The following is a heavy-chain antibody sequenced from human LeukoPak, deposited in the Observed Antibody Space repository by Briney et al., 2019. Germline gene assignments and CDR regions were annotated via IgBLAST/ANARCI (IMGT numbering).Heavy chain of an antibody. CDR2: ISGSGGST. CDR3: ARAYYYDSSGYYYRGCDI. J-gene: IGHJ3*02. D-gene: IGHD3-22*01. CDR1: GFTFSSYA. V-gene: IGHV3-23*01. Sequence: GGSLRLSCAASGFTFSSYAMSWVRQAPGKGLEWVSAISGSGGSTYYVDSVKGRFTISRDNSKNTLYLQMNSLRAEDTAVYYCARAYYYDSSGYYYRGCDIWGQGTMVTVSS.